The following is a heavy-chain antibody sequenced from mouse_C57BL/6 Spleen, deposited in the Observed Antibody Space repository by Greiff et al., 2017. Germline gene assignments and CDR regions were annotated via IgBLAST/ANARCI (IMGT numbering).Heavy chain of an antibody. Sequence: EVQLVESGGGLVKPGGSLTLSCAASGFTFSDYGMHWVRQAPEKGLEWVAYISSGSSTIYYADTVKGRFTISRDNAKNTLFLQMTSLRSEDTAMYYCASAYYSNYVDYFDYWGQGTTLTVSS. CDR3: ASAYYSNYVDYFDY. CDR2: ISSGSSTI. J-gene: IGHJ2*01. D-gene: IGHD2-5*01. V-gene: IGHV5-17*01. CDR1: GFTFSDYG.